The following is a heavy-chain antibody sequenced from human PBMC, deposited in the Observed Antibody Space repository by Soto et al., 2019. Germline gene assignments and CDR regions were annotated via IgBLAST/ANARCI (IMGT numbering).Heavy chain of an antibody. CDR3: ARIDPPHYYFDY. V-gene: IGHV1-18*01. Sequence: ASVKLYCKASGFTFTAYGISWVRQAPGQGLEWMGWISTYSGNTNYAQKLQGRVTVTTDTSTSTAYMELRSLTSDDTAVYYCARIDPPHYYFDYWGQGTLVTVSS. CDR1: GFTFTAYG. J-gene: IGHJ4*02. CDR2: ISTYSGNT.